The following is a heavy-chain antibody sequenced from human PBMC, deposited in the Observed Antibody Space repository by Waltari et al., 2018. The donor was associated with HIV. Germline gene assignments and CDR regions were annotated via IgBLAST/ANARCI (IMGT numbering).Heavy chain of an antibody. D-gene: IGHD3-3*01. V-gene: IGHV3-7*01. CDR1: GFTFSNNW. Sequence: EVQLVESGGGLVQPGGPLRLSCAASGFTFSNNWLSWDRQAPGKGLEWVANIKQDGSEKYYVDSVKGRFTISRDNDKNSVDLQMNSLRAEDTAVYYCARDGGRRGPFGYWGQGTLVTVSS. CDR2: IKQDGSEK. CDR3: ARDGGRRGPFGY. J-gene: IGHJ4*02.